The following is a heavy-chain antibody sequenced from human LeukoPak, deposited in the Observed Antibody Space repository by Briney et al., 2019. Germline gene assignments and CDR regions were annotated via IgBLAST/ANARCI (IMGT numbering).Heavy chain of an antibody. CDR3: ARATGTFANFDY. Sequence: ASVKVSCKASGYTFTSYGISWVRQAPGQGLEWMGGIIPIFGTANYAQKFQGRVTITADESTSTAYMELSGLRSEDTAVYYCARATGTFANFDYWGQGTLVTVSS. V-gene: IGHV1-69*13. CDR1: GYTFTSYG. D-gene: IGHD1-1*01. J-gene: IGHJ4*02. CDR2: IIPIFGTA.